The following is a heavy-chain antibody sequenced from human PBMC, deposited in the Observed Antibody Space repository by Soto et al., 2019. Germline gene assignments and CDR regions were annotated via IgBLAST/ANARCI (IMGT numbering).Heavy chain of an antibody. CDR2: IYYNGDT. Sequence: QVQLQESGPGLVKPSQTLSLTCTFSGGFISSGGYYWSWIRQHPGKGLEWIGYIYYNGDTSYNPSLKSRVSISIDTSKNQFSLRLTSVAAADTAVYYCARSHRDNWGSPDYFDYWGQGTLVTVSS. D-gene: IGHD7-27*01. CDR1: GGFISSGGYY. CDR3: ARSHRDNWGSPDYFDY. J-gene: IGHJ4*02. V-gene: IGHV4-31*03.